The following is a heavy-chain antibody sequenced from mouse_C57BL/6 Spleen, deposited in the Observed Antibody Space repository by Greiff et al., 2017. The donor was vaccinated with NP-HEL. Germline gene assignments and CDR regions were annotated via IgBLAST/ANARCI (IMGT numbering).Heavy chain of an antibody. D-gene: IGHD4-1*01. J-gene: IGHJ1*03. CDR1: GFPITSGYY. CDR3: AGDLTGTSYWYFDV. V-gene: IGHV12-3*01. Sequence: VQLVESGPGLVKPSQSLFLTCSITGFPITSGYYWIWIRQSPGKPLEWMGYITHSGETFYNPSLQSPISITRETSKNQFFLQLNSVTTEDTAMYYCAGDLTGTSYWYFDVWGTGTTVTVSS. CDR2: ITHSGET.